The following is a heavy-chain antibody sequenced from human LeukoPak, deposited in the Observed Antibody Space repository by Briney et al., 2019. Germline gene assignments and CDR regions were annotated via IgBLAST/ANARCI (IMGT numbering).Heavy chain of an antibody. CDR1: DTSINTYY. J-gene: IGHJ6*03. Sequence: PSETLSLTCTVSDTSINTYYWSWIRQPAGKGLEWIGRIYTSGSTNYNPSLKSRVTMSVDTSKNQFSLKLSSVTAADTAVYYCARQSGYDYYYYYMDVWGKGTTVTISS. V-gene: IGHV4-4*07. CDR3: ARQSGYDYYYYYMDV. CDR2: IYTSGST. D-gene: IGHD5-12*01.